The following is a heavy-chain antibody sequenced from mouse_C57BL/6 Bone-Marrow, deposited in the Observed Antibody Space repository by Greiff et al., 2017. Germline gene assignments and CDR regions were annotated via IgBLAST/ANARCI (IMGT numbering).Heavy chain of an antibody. CDR2: ILPGRGST. J-gene: IGHJ3*01. D-gene: IGHD1-1*01. CDR3: ARSFIPAWFAY. V-gene: IGHV1-9*01. Sequence: QVQLQQSGAELMKPGASVKLSCKATGYTFTGYWIEWVKQRPGHGLEWIGEILPGRGSTNYNEKFKGKATFTADTSSNTAYMQLSSLTTEYSAIVYCARSFIPAWFAYWGQGTLVTVSA. CDR1: GYTFTGYW.